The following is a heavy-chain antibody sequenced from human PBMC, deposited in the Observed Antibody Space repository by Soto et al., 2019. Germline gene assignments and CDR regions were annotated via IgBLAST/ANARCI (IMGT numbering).Heavy chain of an antibody. CDR2: IIPIFGTA. CDR1: AATFPSYS. D-gene: IGHD5-12*01. CDR3: ARGFRGDDMASYNSYGLGV. V-gene: IGHV1-69*13. J-gene: IGHJ6*02. Sequence: SVRVSCKASAATFPSYSSSWVRQAPGQGLEWMGGIIPIFGTANYAQKFQGRVTITADESTSTAYMELSSLRSEDTAVYYCARGFRGDDMASYNSYGLGVWGQGT.